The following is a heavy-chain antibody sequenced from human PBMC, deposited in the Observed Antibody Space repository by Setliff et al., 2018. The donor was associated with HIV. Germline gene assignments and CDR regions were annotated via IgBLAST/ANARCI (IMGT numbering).Heavy chain of an antibody. V-gene: IGHV5-51*01. CDR1: GYSFVDFW. CDR3: ARLKSPTPYYYYGMDV. Sequence: GESLKISCHLSGYSFVDFWIGWVRQMPGKGLEGVGFIYPGDSDSRYSPSFRGHVTISADKSTTTAYLDWASLKASDTAMYYCARLKSPTPYYYYGMDVWGQGTTVTVSS. CDR2: IYPGDSDS. J-gene: IGHJ6*02. D-gene: IGHD4-4*01.